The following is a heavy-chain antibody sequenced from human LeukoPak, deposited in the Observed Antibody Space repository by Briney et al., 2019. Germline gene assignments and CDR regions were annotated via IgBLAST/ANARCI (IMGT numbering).Heavy chain of an antibody. V-gene: IGHV1-2*02. J-gene: IGHJ4*02. CDR1: GYTFTGYY. CDR2: INLNIGGT. D-gene: IGHD2-15*01. CDR3: ARLYPLHSYSSGGSCYSSFDY. Sequence: ASVKVSCKASGYTFTGYYMHWVRQAPGQGLEWMGGINLNIGGTNYAQKFQGRVTMTRDTSISTAYMELSRLRSDDTAVYYCARLYPLHSYSSGGSCYSSFDYWGQGTLVTVSS.